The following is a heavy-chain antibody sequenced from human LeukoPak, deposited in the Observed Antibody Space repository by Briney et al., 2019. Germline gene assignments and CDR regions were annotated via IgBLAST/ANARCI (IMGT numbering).Heavy chain of an antibody. CDR3: VRAPPSNGYSYHFDI. J-gene: IGHJ3*02. CDR1: GFTFSSYW. CDR2: IYRDGSGI. D-gene: IGHD5-18*01. V-gene: IGHV3-74*01. Sequence: PGGSLRLSCAASGFTFSSYWMHWVRQAPGKGLVWVSRIYRDGSGIIYADSVKGRFTISRDNAKNTLYLQMNSLRAEDTAVYYCVRAPPSNGYSYHFDIWGQGTMVTVSS.